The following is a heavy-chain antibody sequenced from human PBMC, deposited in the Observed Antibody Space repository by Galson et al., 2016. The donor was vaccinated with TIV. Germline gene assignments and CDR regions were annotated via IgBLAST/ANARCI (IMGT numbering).Heavy chain of an antibody. CDR1: GFTFSSYT. CDR2: RSYGGSNE. Sequence: SLRLSCAASGFTFSSYTMHWVRQAPGRGLEWVALRSYGGSNEYYADSVKGRFTISRDNSENTLYLQMNSLRPEDTAVYYCARDDHDFWSGGANTLDYWGQGTLVTVSS. CDR3: ARDDHDFWSGGANTLDY. J-gene: IGHJ4*02. V-gene: IGHV3-30*04. D-gene: IGHD3-3*01.